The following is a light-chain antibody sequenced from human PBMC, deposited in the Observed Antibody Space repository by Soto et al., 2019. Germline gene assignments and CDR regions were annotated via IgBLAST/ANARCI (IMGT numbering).Light chain of an antibody. CDR1: QSVSSY. J-gene: IGKJ1*01. CDR2: DAS. Sequence: EIVLTQSPATLSLSPGERATLSCRASQSVSSYLAWYQQNPGQAPRLLISDASNRATGIPARFSGSGSGTDFTLTISSLEPEDFAVYYCQQRSNWPPWTFGQGPKVEIQ. V-gene: IGKV3-11*01. CDR3: QQRSNWPPWT.